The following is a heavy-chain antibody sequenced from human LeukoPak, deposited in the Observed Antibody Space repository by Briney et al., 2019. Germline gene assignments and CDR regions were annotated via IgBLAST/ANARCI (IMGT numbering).Heavy chain of an antibody. J-gene: IGHJ4*02. D-gene: IGHD6-19*01. CDR3: ARSRAKYSSGWYVDY. V-gene: IGHV4-59*08. CDR2: IYYSGST. CDR1: GGSISSYY. Sequence: PSETLSLTCTVSGGSISSYYWSWIRQPPGKGLEWIGYIYYSGSTNYNPSLKSRVTISVDTSKNQFSLKLSSVTAADTAVYYCARSRAKYSSGWYVDYWGQGTLVTVSS.